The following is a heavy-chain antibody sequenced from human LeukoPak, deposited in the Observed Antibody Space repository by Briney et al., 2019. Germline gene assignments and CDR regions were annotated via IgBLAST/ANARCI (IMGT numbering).Heavy chain of an antibody. CDR1: GGSVSSSSYY. CDR3: ARDGPSWYSGRPILEGGESY. Sequence: KPSEALSLTCTVSGGSVSSSSYYWGWIRQPPGKGLEWIGSIYHSGSTYYNPSLKSRVTISVDTSKNQFSLKLSSVTAADTAVYYCARDGPSWYSGRPILEGGESYWGQGTLVTVSS. J-gene: IGHJ4*02. CDR2: IYHSGST. V-gene: IGHV4-39*07. D-gene: IGHD1-26*01.